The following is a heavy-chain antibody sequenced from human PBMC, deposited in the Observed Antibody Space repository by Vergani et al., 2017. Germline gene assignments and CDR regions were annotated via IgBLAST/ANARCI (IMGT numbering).Heavy chain of an antibody. CDR1: GFTFTAHG. CDR2: ISGQNFRT. V-gene: IGHV3-23*01. D-gene: IGHD4-23*01. CDR3: AREIAGNVMAS. J-gene: IGHJ5*02. Sequence: EVQLLESGGGSAQPGESLRLSCVASGFTFTAHGLNWVRQAPGKGLEWVSGISGQNFRTHYADSVKGRFTISRDNAKNSLFLQMSSLRVEDTAVYYCAREIAGNVMASWGQGTLVTVSS.